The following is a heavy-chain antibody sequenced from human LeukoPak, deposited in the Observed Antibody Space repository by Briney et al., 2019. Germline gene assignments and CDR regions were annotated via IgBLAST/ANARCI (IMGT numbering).Heavy chain of an antibody. V-gene: IGHV3-23*01. CDR1: GFTFSSYA. CDR3: AKDYSSGWHHYDY. J-gene: IGHJ4*02. Sequence: GSLRLSCAASGFTFSSYAMSWVRQAPGKGLEWVSAISGSGGSTYYADSVKGRFTISRDNSKNTLYLQMDSLRAEDTAVYYCAKDYSSGWHHYDYWGQGTLVTVSS. CDR2: ISGSGGST. D-gene: IGHD6-19*01.